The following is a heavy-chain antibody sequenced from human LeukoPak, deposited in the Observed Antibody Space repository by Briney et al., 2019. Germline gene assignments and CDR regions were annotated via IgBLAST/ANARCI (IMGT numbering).Heavy chain of an antibody. CDR3: ARTNYYYDSSGYYSAFDY. V-gene: IGHV3-48*03. CDR2: ISSSGSTI. CDR1: GFTFSSYE. J-gene: IGHJ4*02. Sequence: GGSLRLSCAASGFTFSSYEMNWVRQAPGKGLEWVSYISSSGSTIYYADSVKGRFTISRDNAKNSLYLQMNSLRAEDTAVYYYARTNYYYDSSGYYSAFDYWGQGTLDTVSS. D-gene: IGHD3-22*01.